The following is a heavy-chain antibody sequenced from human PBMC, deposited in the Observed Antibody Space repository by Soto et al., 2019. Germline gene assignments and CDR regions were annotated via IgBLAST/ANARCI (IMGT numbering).Heavy chain of an antibody. D-gene: IGHD6-6*01. V-gene: IGHV3-21*01. J-gene: IGHJ3*02. Sequence: EVQLVESGGGLVKPGGSLRLSCAASGFTFSSYSMNWVRQAPGKGLEWVSSISSSSSYIYYADSVKGRFTISRDNAKNSLYLQMHSLRAEDTAVYYCARDTGIAARPREFPFDIWGQGTMVTVSS. CDR3: ARDTGIAARPREFPFDI. CDR2: ISSSSSYI. CDR1: GFTFSSYS.